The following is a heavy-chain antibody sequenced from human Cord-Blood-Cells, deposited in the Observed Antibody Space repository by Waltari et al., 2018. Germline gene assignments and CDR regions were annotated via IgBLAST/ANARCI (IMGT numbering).Heavy chain of an antibody. D-gene: IGHD3-3*01. CDR3: ARGGWSGAYYFDY. Sequence: EVQLVESGGGLVKPGGSLRLYCAASGFTSSSYSMNWVRQAPGKGLEWVSSISSSSSYIYYADSVKGRFTISRDNAKNSLYLQMNSLRAEDTAVYYCARGGWSGAYYFDYWGQGTLVTVSS. V-gene: IGHV3-21*01. J-gene: IGHJ4*02. CDR1: GFTSSSYS. CDR2: ISSSSSYI.